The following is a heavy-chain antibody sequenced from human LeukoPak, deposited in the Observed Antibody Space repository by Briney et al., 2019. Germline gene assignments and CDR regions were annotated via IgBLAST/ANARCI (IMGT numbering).Heavy chain of an antibody. Sequence: ESGPTLVNPTQTLTLTCTFSGFSLSTSGVGVGWIRQPPGKALDCLALIYWNDNKRYSTSLKNVLTITKDPSKHPVVLTMTNMDPVDTATYYCAHSLYGSGSYSLDYWGQGTLVTVSS. V-gene: IGHV2-5*01. CDR1: GFSLSTSGVG. CDR2: IYWNDNK. D-gene: IGHD3-10*01. CDR3: AHSLYGSGSYSLDY. J-gene: IGHJ4*02.